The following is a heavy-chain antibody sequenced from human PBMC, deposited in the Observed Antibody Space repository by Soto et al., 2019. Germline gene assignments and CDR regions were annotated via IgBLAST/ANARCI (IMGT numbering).Heavy chain of an antibody. CDR2: INHSGNT. V-gene: IGHV4-34*01. CDR1: GGPFGGYY. Sequence: PAETLPLTSTVKGGPFGGYYWTWIRPPPGKGLEWIGEINHSGNTNYNPSLKSRVTISLDMSKNQFSLKLRSVTAADTAVYYCARGFHSSALFSRYTKVDNGGQGNLVTVS. CDR3: ARGFHSSALFSRYTKVDN. D-gene: IGHD6-6*01. J-gene: IGHJ4*02.